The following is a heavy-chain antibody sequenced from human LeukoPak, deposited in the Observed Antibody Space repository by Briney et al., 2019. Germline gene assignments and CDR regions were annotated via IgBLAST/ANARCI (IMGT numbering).Heavy chain of an antibody. CDR1: GASISSYY. V-gene: IGHV4-4*09. D-gene: IGHD3-22*01. CDR2: IHTSGNT. Sequence: PSETLSLTCTVSGASISSYYWGWIRQPPGKGLEWIGYIHTSGNTNSSPSLKSRVTMSVDTSKNEFSLKLRSVAAADTALYYCARGHFDSSGSSNPLDSWGQGTLVTVSS. J-gene: IGHJ4*02. CDR3: ARGHFDSSGSSNPLDS.